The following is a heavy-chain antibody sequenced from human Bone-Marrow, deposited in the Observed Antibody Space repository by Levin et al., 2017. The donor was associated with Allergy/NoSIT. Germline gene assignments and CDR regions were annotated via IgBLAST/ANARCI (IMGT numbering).Heavy chain of an antibody. CDR1: GFIFSNHS. CDR2: ISSNSRYI. J-gene: IGHJ4*02. Sequence: GESLKISCSASGFIFSNHSINWVRQAPGKGLEWVSSISSNSRYIHYADSVKGRVTISRDNAKITLYLQMDRLRVEDTAMYYCARMGASRSSSGYYFDYWGQGTLVTVSS. CDR3: ARMGASRSSSGYYFDY. V-gene: IGHV3-21*06. D-gene: IGHD4/OR15-4a*01.